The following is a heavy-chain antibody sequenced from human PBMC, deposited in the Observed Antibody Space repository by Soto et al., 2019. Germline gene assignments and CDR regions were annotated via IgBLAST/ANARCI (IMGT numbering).Heavy chain of an antibody. CDR1: GFTFSSYS. V-gene: IGHV3-21*01. CDR3: ARDPRRGSGWYALDY. Sequence: GGSLRLSCAASGFTFSSYSMNWVRQAPGKGLEWVSSISSSSSYIYYADSVKGRFTISRDNAKNSLYLQMNSLRAEDTAVYYCARDPRRGSGWYALDYWGQGTLVIVSS. D-gene: IGHD6-19*01. CDR2: ISSSSSYI. J-gene: IGHJ4*02.